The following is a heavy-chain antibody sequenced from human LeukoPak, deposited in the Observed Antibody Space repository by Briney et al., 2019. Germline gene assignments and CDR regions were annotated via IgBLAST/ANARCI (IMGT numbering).Heavy chain of an antibody. J-gene: IGHJ6*02. D-gene: IGHD3-10*01. CDR2: IYYSGST. V-gene: IGHV4-39*01. Sequence: PSETLSLTCTVSGGSISSSSYYWGWIRQPPGKGLEWIGSIYYSGSTYYNPSLKSRVTISVDTSKNQFSLKLSSVTAADTAVYYCARAFNQPTLISGMDVWGQGTTVTVSS. CDR1: GGSISSSSYY. CDR3: ARAFNQPTLISGMDV.